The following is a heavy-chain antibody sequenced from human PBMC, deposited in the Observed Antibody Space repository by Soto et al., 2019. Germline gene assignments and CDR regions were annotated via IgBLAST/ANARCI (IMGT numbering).Heavy chain of an antibody. D-gene: IGHD6-6*01. CDR2: ISGTGGST. Sequence: GGSLRLSCAASGFTFNNYAMSWVRQAPGKGLEWVSGISGTGGSTYYADSVKGRFTISRDNSKNTLYLQMNSLRAEDTAVYYCAKNWDTTSSSSSHWGQGTLVTVSS. J-gene: IGHJ4*02. V-gene: IGHV3-23*01. CDR3: AKNWDTTSSSSSH. CDR1: GFTFNNYA.